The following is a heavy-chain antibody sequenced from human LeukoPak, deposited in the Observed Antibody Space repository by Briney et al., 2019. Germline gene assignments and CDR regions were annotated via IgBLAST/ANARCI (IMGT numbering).Heavy chain of an antibody. CDR1: GGSISGGGYY. CDR3: ARDGGNYFDY. D-gene: IGHD3-16*01. CDR2: IYYSGSS. V-gene: IGHV4-31*03. Sequence: SQTLSLTCTVSGGSISGGGYYWSWIRQHPGKGLEWIGYIYYSGSSYYNPSLKSRVTMSADMSKNQLSLKLTSVTAADTAVYYCARDGGNYFDYWGQGTLVTVSS. J-gene: IGHJ4*02.